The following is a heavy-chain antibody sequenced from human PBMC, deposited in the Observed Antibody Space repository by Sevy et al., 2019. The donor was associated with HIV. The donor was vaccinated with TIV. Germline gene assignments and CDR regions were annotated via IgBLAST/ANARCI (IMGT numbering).Heavy chain of an antibody. CDR1: GFTVSSNY. J-gene: IGHJ6*02. D-gene: IGHD3-3*01. CDR3: AREREFTIFGVLIEYGMDV. CDR2: MYSGGTT. V-gene: IGHV3-53*01. Sequence: GGSLRLSCAASGFTVSSNYMSWVRQAPGKGLEWVSVMYSGGTTYYAHSVKVRFTISRDNSKNTLYLQMNNLGAEDTAVYYCAREREFTIFGVLIEYGMDVWGQGTTVTVSS.